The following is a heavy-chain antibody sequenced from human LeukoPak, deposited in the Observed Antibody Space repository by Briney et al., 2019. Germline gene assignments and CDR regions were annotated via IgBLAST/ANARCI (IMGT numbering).Heavy chain of an antibody. Sequence: GGSLRLSCAASGFTFSSYAMSWVRQAPGKGPEWVSAISGSGGSTYYADSVKGRFTISRDNSKNTLYLQMNSLRAEDTAVYYCAKDSFDPYYDILTGYPFPDYWGQGTLVTVSS. CDR2: ISGSGGST. CDR3: AKDSFDPYYDILTGYPFPDY. J-gene: IGHJ4*02. V-gene: IGHV3-23*01. CDR1: GFTFSSYA. D-gene: IGHD3-9*01.